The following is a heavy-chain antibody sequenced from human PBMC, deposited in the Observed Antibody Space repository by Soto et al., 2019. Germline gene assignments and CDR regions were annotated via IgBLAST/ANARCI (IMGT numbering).Heavy chain of an antibody. D-gene: IGHD1-26*01. CDR2: MNPNSGNT. Sequence: QAQLVQSGAEVKKPGASVKVSCKASGYTFTGYDINWVRQATGQGLEWMGWMNPNSGNTGYAQNFQGSVTMTRDNSITTAYMELTSLRDDDSAVYYCAGEKVGTTGSDFWGQGTLVTVSS. CDR1: GYTFTGYD. CDR3: AGEKVGTTGSDF. J-gene: IGHJ4*02. V-gene: IGHV1-8*01.